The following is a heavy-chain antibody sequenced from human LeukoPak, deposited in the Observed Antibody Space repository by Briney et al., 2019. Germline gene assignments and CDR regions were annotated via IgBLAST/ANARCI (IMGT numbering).Heavy chain of an antibody. Sequence: GGSLRLSCAASGFTFSSHSMNWVRQAPGKGLEWVSSISSSSSYIYYADSVKGRFTISRDNAKNSLYLQMNSLRAEDTAVYYCAREGAYGDYFDYWGQGTLVTVSS. CDR2: ISSSSSYI. J-gene: IGHJ4*02. V-gene: IGHV3-21*01. CDR1: GFTFSSHS. CDR3: AREGAYGDYFDY. D-gene: IGHD4-17*01.